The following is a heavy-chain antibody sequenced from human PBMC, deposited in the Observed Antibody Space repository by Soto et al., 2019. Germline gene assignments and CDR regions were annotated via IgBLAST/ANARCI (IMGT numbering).Heavy chain of an antibody. CDR3: ARGKGMEENYYYYGLDI. J-gene: IGHJ6*02. D-gene: IGHD1-1*01. CDR1: GSTFTIHA. CDR2: INGGTGQT. V-gene: IGHV1-3*01. Sequence: ASVTVSCKASGSTFTIHAVHWVRQAPGQGLEWMGWINGGTGQTKHSQRFQGRVNITRDTSASTAYMELSSLRSEDTAVYYCARGKGMEENYYYYGLDIWGQGTTVTVSS.